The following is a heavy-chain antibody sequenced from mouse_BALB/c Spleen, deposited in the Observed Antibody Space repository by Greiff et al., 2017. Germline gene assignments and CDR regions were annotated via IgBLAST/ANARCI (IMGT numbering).Heavy chain of an antibody. Sequence: LQQPGSELVRPGASVKLSCKASGYTFTSYWMHWVKQRPGQGLEWIGNIYPGSGSTNYDEKFKSKATLTVDTSSSTAYMQLSSLTSEDSAVYYCTRGYYRYDPFAYWGQGTLVTVSA. CDR1: GYTFTSYW. D-gene: IGHD2-14*01. CDR3: TRGYYRYDPFAY. CDR2: IYPGSGST. J-gene: IGHJ3*01. V-gene: IGHV1S22*01.